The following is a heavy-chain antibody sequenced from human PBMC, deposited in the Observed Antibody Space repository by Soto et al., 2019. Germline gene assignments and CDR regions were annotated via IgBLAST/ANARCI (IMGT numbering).Heavy chain of an antibody. CDR1: GFTFSGSA. Sequence: GGSLRLSCAASGFTFSGSAMHWVRQASGKGLEWVGRIRSKANSYATAYAASVRGRLTLSRHDSKNTAYLQMNSLKTEDTAVYECPSIAAANGMGDWGQGTLVTVSS. D-gene: IGHD6-13*01. V-gene: IGHV3-73*01. CDR3: PSIAAANGMGD. J-gene: IGHJ4*01. CDR2: IRSKANSYAT.